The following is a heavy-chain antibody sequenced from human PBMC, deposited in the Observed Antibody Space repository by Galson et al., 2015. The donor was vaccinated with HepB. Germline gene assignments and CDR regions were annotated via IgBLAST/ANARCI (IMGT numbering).Heavy chain of an antibody. D-gene: IGHD2-2*01. CDR3: TTDAPAAAPYYYGMDV. Sequence: SLRLSCAASGFTFSNAWMSWVRQAPGKGLEWVGRIKSKTDGGTTDYAAPVKGRFTISRDDSKNTLYLQMNSLKTEDTAVYYCTTDAPAAAPYYYGMDVWGQGTTVTVSS. CDR2: IKSKTDGGTT. V-gene: IGHV3-15*01. CDR1: GFTFSNAW. J-gene: IGHJ6*02.